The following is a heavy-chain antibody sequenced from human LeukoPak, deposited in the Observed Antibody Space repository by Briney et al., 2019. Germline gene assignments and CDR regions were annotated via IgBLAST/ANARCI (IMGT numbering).Heavy chain of an antibody. V-gene: IGHV3-9*01. Sequence: PGRSLRLSCAASGFTFDDYAMHWVRQAPGKGLEWVSGISWNSGSIGYADSVKGRFTISRDNSKNTLYLQMNSLRAEDTAVYYCAKDQLRASSGWLYWGQGTLVTVSS. CDR3: AKDQLRASSGWLY. CDR2: ISWNSGSI. CDR1: GFTFDDYA. J-gene: IGHJ4*02. D-gene: IGHD6-19*01.